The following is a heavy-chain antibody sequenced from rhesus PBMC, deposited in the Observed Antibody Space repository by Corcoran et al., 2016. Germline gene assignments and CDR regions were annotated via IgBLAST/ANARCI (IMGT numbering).Heavy chain of an antibody. J-gene: IGHJ6*01. CDR3: ARGASYGLDS. Sequence: QVQLQESGPGLVKPSETLSLTCAVSGGSISRGYGWSWIRQPPGKGLEWIGHMDGSIVSTYYNPALKSRVTISKDTSKNQFSLKLSAVTAADTAVYYCARGASYGLDSWGQGVVVTVAS. V-gene: IGHV4S7*01. CDR1: GGSISRGYG. CDR2: MDGSIVST.